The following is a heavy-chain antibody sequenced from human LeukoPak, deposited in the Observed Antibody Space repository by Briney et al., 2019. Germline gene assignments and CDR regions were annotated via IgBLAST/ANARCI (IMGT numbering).Heavy chain of an antibody. J-gene: IGHJ4*02. V-gene: IGHV4-59*08. D-gene: IGHD6-19*01. CDR2: VHYTGST. Sequence: PSETLSLTCSVSGASINSYYWSWIRQPPGKGLEWIGYVHYTGSTNYNPSLKSRVTISLDTSKTQFSLRLSSVTAADTAVYYCARHKVGSGWLDYWGQGTLVTVSS. CDR1: GASINSYY. CDR3: ARHKVGSGWLDY.